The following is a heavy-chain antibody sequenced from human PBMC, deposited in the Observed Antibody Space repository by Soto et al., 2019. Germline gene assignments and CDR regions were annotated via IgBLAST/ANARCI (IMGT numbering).Heavy chain of an antibody. CDR1: GLTFSSYA. Sequence: GGSRRLSCAASGLTFSSYAISWVRQAPGKGLEWVSAISGSVGSTYYADSVKGRFTISRDNSKNTLYLQMNSLRAADTAVYYCANASISDSYGYGFDYWGQGTLVTVSS. CDR2: ISGSVGST. CDR3: ANASISDSYGYGFDY. D-gene: IGHD5-18*01. V-gene: IGHV3-23*01. J-gene: IGHJ4*02.